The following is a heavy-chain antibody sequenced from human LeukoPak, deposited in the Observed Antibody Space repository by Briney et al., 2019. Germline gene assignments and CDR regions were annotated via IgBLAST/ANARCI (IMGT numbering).Heavy chain of an antibody. CDR1: GFTFRNYW. CDR3: ARGGGLNTNFDY. V-gene: IGHV3-7*01. J-gene: IGHJ4*02. D-gene: IGHD2-15*01. CDR2: TKPDGSAE. Sequence: GGSLRLSCAASGFTFRNYWMGWVRQAPGKGLEWVANTKPDGSAEYYADSVRGRFTTSRDNANNFLYLQMNSLRAEDTAVYYCARGGGLNTNFDYWGQGTLVTVSS.